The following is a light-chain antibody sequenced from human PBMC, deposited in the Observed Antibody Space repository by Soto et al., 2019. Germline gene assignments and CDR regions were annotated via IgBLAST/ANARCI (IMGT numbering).Light chain of an antibody. CDR1: QSISSW. J-gene: IGKJ1*01. CDR3: KQYNNWPRT. V-gene: IGKV1-5*03. CDR2: KAS. Sequence: DIQMTQSPSTLSASVGDRVTITCRASQSISSWLAWYQQKPGKAPKLLIYKASSLPSAVPSRFSGSGSGTEFTLTISSLQSEDFVVYYCKQYNNWPRTFGQGTKVDI.